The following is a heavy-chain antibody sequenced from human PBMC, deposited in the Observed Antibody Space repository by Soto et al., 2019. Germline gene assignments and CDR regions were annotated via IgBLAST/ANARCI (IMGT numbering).Heavy chain of an antibody. CDR2: IIPIFGTA. CDR3: ARRAARPRGYDFWSGYVY. V-gene: IGHV1-69*13. CDR1: GGTFSSYA. D-gene: IGHD3-3*01. Sequence: SVKVSCKASGGTFSSYAISWARQAPGQGLEWMGGIIPIFGTANYAQKFQGRVTITADESTSTAYMELSSLRSEDTAVYYCARRAARPRGYDFWSGYVYWGQGTLVTVSS. J-gene: IGHJ4*02.